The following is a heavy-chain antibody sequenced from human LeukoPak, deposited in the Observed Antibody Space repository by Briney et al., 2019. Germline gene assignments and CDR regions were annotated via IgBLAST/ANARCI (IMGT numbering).Heavy chain of an antibody. D-gene: IGHD2-15*01. V-gene: IGHV3-7*03. J-gene: IGHJ4*02. CDR3: AKYCSGGSCLFDY. CDR2: IKQDGSEK. Sequence: GGSLRLSCAASGFTFSSYWMSWVRQAPGKGLEWVANIKQDGSEKYYVDSVKGRFTISRDNAKNSLYLQMNSLRAEDTAVYYCAKYCSGGSCLFDYWGQGTLVTVSS. CDR1: GFTFSSYW.